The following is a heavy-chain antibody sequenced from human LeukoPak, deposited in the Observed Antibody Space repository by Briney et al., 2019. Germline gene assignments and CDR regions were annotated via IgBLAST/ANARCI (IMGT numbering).Heavy chain of an antibody. V-gene: IGHV3-23*01. J-gene: IGHJ4*02. CDR2: ISGSGGST. Sequence: PGGSLRPSCAASAFTFNNYAMSWVRQAPGKGLEWVSAISGSGGSTNYADSVKGRFTISRDNSKNTLYLQMNSLRAEDMAVYYCAKGVAVAGYLFDYWGQGTLVTVSS. CDR3: AKGVAVAGYLFDY. CDR1: AFTFNNYA. D-gene: IGHD6-19*01.